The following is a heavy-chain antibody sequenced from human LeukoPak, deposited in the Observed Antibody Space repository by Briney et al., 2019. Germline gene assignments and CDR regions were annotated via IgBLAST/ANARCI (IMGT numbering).Heavy chain of an antibody. CDR3: ARESSYYYDSSGYSGPGDAFDI. CDR1: GGSISSYY. CDR2: IYTSGST. J-gene: IGHJ3*02. Sequence: SETLSLTCTVSGGSISSYYWSWIRQPAGKGLEWIGCIYTSGSTNYNPSLKSRVTISVDKSKNQFSLKLSSVTAADTAVYYCARESSYYYDSSGYSGPGDAFDIWGQGTMVTVSS. V-gene: IGHV4-4*07. D-gene: IGHD3-22*01.